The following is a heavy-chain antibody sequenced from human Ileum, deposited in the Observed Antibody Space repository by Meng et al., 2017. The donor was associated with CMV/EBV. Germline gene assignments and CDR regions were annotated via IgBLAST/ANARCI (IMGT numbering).Heavy chain of an antibody. CDR2: ISDSGST. CDR3: ARGGWYDSWSGYYPVDC. CDR1: GYSISSGYY. D-gene: IGHD3-3*01. V-gene: IGHV4-38-2*02. Sequence: SETLSLTCIVSGYSISSGYYWGWIRQPPGKGLEWIGVISDSGSTHYSPSLKSRVTISSDTSKNQFSLRLTSVTAADTAVYFCARGGWYDSWSGYYPVDCWGQGTLVTVSS. J-gene: IGHJ4*02.